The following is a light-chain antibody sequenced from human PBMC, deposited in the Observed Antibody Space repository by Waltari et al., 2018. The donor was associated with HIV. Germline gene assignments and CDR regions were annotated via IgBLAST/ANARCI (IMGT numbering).Light chain of an antibody. CDR2: AAS. CDR1: QGIDSY. V-gene: IGKV1-16*01. CDR3: QQYKSYPIT. Sequence: DIQMTQSPSSLSASVGDRVTITCRASQGIDSYLAWFQQKPGKAPKSLIYAASIVQSGVPSTFSATGSETHFTLTISSLQPEDFATYYCQQYKSYPITFGQGTRLEIK. J-gene: IGKJ5*01.